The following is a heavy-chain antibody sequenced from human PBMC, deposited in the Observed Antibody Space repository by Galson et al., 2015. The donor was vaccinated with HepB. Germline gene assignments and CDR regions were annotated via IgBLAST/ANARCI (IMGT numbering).Heavy chain of an antibody. D-gene: IGHD3-3*01. CDR1: GFNVDNAW. J-gene: IGHJ4*02. CDR2: IRSKSDGGET. CDR3: ITVATISGVMRDY. V-gene: IGHV3-15*01. Sequence: SLRLSCAVSGFNVDNAWMSWVRQAPGKGLEWVGRIRSKSDGGETKYAAPVKGRFTISREDLTNTLSLQMMSLKIEDTAVYYCITVATISGVMRDYWGQGTLVTVSS.